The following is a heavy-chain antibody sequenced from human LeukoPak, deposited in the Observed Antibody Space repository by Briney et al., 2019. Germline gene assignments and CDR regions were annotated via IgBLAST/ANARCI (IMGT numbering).Heavy chain of an antibody. D-gene: IGHD1-26*01. CDR1: GFTFSSYA. CDR3: AKRPYSGSYYVVRSPFDY. J-gene: IGHJ4*02. CDR2: ISGSGGST. V-gene: IGHV3-23*01. Sequence: QPGGSLRLSCAASGFTFSSYAMSWVRQAPGKGLEWVSAISGSGGSTYYADSVKGRFTISRDNSKSTLYLQMNSLRAEDTAVYYCAKRPYSGSYYVVRSPFDYWGQGTLVTVSS.